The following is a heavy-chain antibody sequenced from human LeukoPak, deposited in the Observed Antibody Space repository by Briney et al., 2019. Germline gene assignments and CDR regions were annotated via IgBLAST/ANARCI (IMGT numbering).Heavy chain of an antibody. D-gene: IGHD3-22*01. J-gene: IGHJ4*02. CDR3: AKDLDTYYYDSSGYYPNFDY. Sequence: GGSLGLSCAASGFTFSSYAMSWVRQAPGKGLEWVSAISGSGGSTYYADSVKGRFTISRDNSRNTLYLQMNSLRAEDTAVYYCAKDLDTYYYDSSGYYPNFDYWGQGTLVTVSS. CDR2: ISGSGGST. CDR1: GFTFSSYA. V-gene: IGHV3-23*01.